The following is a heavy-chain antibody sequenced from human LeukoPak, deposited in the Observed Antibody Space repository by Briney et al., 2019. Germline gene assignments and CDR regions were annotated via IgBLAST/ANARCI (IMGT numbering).Heavy chain of an antibody. CDR1: GGSISSYY. CDR3: ARPSRDGYRYTFDY. D-gene: IGHD5-24*01. V-gene: IGHV4-59*01. Sequence: PSETLSLTCTISGGSISSYYWSWIRQPPGKGLEWIGYIYNSGNTNYSPSLKSRVTMSVDTPKNQFSLKLSSVTALDTAGYYCARPSRDGYRYTFDYWGQGALVTVSS. J-gene: IGHJ4*02. CDR2: IYNSGNT.